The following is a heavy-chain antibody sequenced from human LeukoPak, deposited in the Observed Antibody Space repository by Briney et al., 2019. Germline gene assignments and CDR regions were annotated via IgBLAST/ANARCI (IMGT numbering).Heavy chain of an antibody. V-gene: IGHV3-72*01. CDR2: NRNKAESHTT. Sequence: GASLRLSCAASGFTLSDQYMDWVHQAPGRGQEWVGRNRNKAESHTTEYAATVKARFTISRDDLKNSLYLQMNSLKTEDTAVYYCGRDKAYCSGSSCYSAFDIWGQGTMVTVSS. CDR1: GFTLSDQY. D-gene: IGHD2-15*01. J-gene: IGHJ3*02. CDR3: GRDKAYCSGSSCYSAFDI.